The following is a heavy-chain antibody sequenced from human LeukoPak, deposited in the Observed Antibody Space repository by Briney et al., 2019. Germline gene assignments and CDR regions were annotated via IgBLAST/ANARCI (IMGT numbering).Heavy chain of an antibody. CDR1: GFTFNNYA. J-gene: IGHJ4*02. Sequence: GGSLRLSCASSGFTFNNYAMTWVRQAPGKGLEWVSSITASGGSTYCADSVKGRFTISRVNSKNTLYLQMSSLRAEDTAVCYCARDYPTSGIVTIFDYWGQGTLVTVSS. D-gene: IGHD1-1*01. CDR2: ITASGGST. CDR3: ARDYPTSGIVTIFDY. V-gene: IGHV3-23*01.